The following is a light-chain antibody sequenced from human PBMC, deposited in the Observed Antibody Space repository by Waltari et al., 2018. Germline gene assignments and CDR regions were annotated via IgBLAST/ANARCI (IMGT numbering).Light chain of an antibody. CDR3: QQRSNWLT. CDR1: QSVSSY. CDR2: DAS. Sequence: EIVLTQSPATLSFSPGEIATLSCRASQSVSSYLAWYQQKPGQAPRLRIYDASNRATGIPARFSGSGSGTDFTLTISSLEPEDFAVYYCQQRSNWLTFGGGTKVEIK. V-gene: IGKV3-11*01. J-gene: IGKJ4*01.